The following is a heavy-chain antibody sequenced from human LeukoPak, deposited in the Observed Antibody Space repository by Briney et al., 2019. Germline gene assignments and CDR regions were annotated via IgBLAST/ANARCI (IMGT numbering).Heavy chain of an antibody. J-gene: IGHJ4*02. CDR2: IYPRDGST. V-gene: IGHV1-46*01. CDR1: VYTFTSNY. CDR3: ARDQEGFDY. Sequence: ASVKVSCKASVYTFTSNYIHWVRQAPGQGLEWMGMIYPRDGSTSYAQKFQGRVTVTRDTSTSTVHMELSGLRSEDTAVYYCARDQEGFDYWGQGTLVTVSS.